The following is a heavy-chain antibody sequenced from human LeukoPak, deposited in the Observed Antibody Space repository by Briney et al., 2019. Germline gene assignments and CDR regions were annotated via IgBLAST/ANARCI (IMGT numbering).Heavy chain of an antibody. Sequence: PGGSLRLSCAASGFTFRLYSMYWVRQAPGKGLELLSYIRSTDGAIAYADSVKGRFTISRDDAKNSLNLQMNSLRDEDTAVYYCARDRDWAFDYWGQGTLITVSS. CDR2: IRSTDGAI. CDR3: ARDRDWAFDY. D-gene: IGHD3-9*01. CDR1: GFTFRLYS. J-gene: IGHJ4*02. V-gene: IGHV3-48*02.